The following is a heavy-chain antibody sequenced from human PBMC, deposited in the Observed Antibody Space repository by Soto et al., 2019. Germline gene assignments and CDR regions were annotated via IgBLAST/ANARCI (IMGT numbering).Heavy chain of an antibody. CDR1: GFTFSNYA. V-gene: IGHV3-23*01. D-gene: IGHD3-10*01. CDR2: LSGSGAGT. CDR3: AKDHYGVRFGDHAG. Sequence: EVQLLESGGGLVQPGGSLRLSCAASGFTFSNYAMNWVRQAPGKGLEWVSALSGSGAGTSYADSVKGRFTISRDISKNTLYLQMNRLRAEDKAIYYCAKDHYGVRFGDHAGRGQGTLVTVSS. J-gene: IGHJ1*01.